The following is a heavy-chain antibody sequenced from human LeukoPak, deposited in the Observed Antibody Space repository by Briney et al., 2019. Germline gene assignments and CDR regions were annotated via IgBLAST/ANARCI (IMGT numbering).Heavy chain of an antibody. J-gene: IGHJ4*02. CDR1: GFTFSSYA. Sequence: GGSLRLSCAASGFTFSSYAMSWVRQAPGKGLEWVSAISGSGGSTYYADSVKGRFTISRDNSKNTLYLQMNSLRAEDTAVYYCAKDYVVPAAILVSGIDYWGQGTLVTVSS. CDR2: ISGSGGST. D-gene: IGHD2-2*02. CDR3: AKDYVVPAAILVSGIDY. V-gene: IGHV3-23*01.